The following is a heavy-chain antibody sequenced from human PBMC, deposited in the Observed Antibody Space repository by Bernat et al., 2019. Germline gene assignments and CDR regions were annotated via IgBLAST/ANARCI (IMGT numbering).Heavy chain of an antibody. V-gene: IGHV2-70*04. CDR3: ARMGNPKWEDAFDI. CDR1: GFSLSTSGMR. J-gene: IGHJ3*02. D-gene: IGHD1-26*01. Sequence: QVTLKESGPALVKPTQTLTLTCTFPGFSLSTSGMRVSWIRQPPGKALEWLARIDWDDDKFYSTSLKTRLTISKDTSKNQVVLTMTNMDPVDTATYYCARMGNPKWEDAFDIWGQGTMVTVSS. CDR2: IDWDDDK.